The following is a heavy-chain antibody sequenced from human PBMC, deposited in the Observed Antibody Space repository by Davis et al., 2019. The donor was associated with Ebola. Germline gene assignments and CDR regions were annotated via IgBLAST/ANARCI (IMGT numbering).Heavy chain of an antibody. Sequence: GESLKTSCASSWFTFRAPPLHRVRQAYGPWQAWVGRIRSKANSYATAYAASVKGRFTISRDDSKNTAYLQMNSLKTEDTAVYYCTRHSPYYPNRYYYYGMDVWGQGTTVTVSS. CDR3: TRHSPYYPNRYYYYGMDV. J-gene: IGHJ6*02. CDR1: WFTFRAPP. V-gene: IGHV3-73*01. D-gene: IGHD3-10*01. CDR2: IRSKANSYAT.